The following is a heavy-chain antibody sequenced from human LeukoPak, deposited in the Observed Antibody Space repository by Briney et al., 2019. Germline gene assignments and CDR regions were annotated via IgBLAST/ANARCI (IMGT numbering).Heavy chain of an antibody. CDR2: IWYDGSNK. J-gene: IGHJ4*02. CDR1: GFTFSSYG. D-gene: IGHD4-17*01. Sequence: PGRSLRLSCAASGFTFSSYGMHWVRQAPGKGLEWVAVIWYDGSNKYYADSVKGRFTISRDNSKNTLYLQMNSLRAEDTAVYHCASNQDYGDYALDYWGQGTLVTVSS. V-gene: IGHV3-33*01. CDR3: ASNQDYGDYALDY.